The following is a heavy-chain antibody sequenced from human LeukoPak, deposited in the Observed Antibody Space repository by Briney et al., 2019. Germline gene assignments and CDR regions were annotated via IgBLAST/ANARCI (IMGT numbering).Heavy chain of an antibody. D-gene: IGHD3-22*01. CDR3: ARGGPTTTYYYDSSGNYYDY. J-gene: IGHJ4*02. V-gene: IGHV4-34*01. Sequence: SETLSLTCAVYGGTFSGYYWSWIRQPPGKGLEWIGEINHSGSTNYNPSLKSRVTISVDTSKNQFSLKLSSVTAADTAVYYCARGGPTTTYYYDSSGNYYDYWGQGTLVTVSS. CDR1: GGTFSGYY. CDR2: INHSGST.